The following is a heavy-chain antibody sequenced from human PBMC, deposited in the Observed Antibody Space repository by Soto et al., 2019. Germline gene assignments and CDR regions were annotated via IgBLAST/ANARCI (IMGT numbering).Heavy chain of an antibody. V-gene: IGHV1-2*02. CDR1: RYTFTGYY. CDR3: ARDEAVAGTNWFDP. D-gene: IGHD6-19*01. J-gene: IGHJ5*02. CDR2: INPNSGGT. Sequence: GASVKVSCKASRYTFTGYYMHWVRQAPGQGLEWMGWINPNSGGTNYAQKFQGRVTMTRDTSISTAYMELSRLRSDDTAVYYCARDEAVAGTNWFDPWGQGTLVTVSS.